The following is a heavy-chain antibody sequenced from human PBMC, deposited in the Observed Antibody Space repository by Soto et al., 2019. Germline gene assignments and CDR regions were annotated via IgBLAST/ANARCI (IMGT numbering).Heavy chain of an antibody. D-gene: IGHD2-21*02. Sequence: ASVKVSCKASGGTFSSYTISWVRQAPGQGLEWMGRIIPILGIANYAQKFQGRVTITADKSTSTAYMELSSLRSEDTAVYYCARADIVVVTAIPRYFQHWGQGTLVTVSS. CDR2: IIPILGIA. CDR1: GGTFSSYT. V-gene: IGHV1-69*02. CDR3: ARADIVVVTAIPRYFQH. J-gene: IGHJ1*01.